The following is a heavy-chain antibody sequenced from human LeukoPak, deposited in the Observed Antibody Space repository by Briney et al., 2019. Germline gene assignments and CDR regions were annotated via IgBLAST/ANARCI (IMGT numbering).Heavy chain of an antibody. CDR3: ASRRVGATTHHFDY. J-gene: IGHJ4*02. V-gene: IGHV4-39*01. Sequence: PSEALSLTCTVSGGSISSSSYYWGWIRQPPGKGLEWIGSIYYSGSTYYNPSLKSRVTISVDTSKNQFSLKLSSVTAADTAVCYCASRRVGATTHHFDYWGQGTLVTVSS. D-gene: IGHD1-26*01. CDR1: GGSISSSSYY. CDR2: IYYSGST.